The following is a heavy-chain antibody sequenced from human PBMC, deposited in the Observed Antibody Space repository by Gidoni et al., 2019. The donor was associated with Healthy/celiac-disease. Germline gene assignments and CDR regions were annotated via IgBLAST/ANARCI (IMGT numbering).Heavy chain of an antibody. V-gene: IGHV1-3*01. D-gene: IGHD3-16*02. CDR3: ARMGTGLTFGGVIVPKENWFDP. CDR2: INAGNGNT. Sequence: QVQLVQSGAEVKKPGASVKVSCKASGYTFTSYAMHWVRQAPGQRLEWMGWINAGNGNTKYSQKFQGRVTITRDTSASTAYMELSSLRSEDTAVYYGARMGTGLTFGGVIVPKENWFDPWGQGTLVTVSS. CDR1: GYTFTSYA. J-gene: IGHJ5*02.